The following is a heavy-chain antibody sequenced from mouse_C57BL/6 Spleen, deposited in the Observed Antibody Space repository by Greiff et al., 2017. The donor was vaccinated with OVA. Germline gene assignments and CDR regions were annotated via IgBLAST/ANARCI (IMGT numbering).Heavy chain of an antibody. J-gene: IGHJ1*03. V-gene: IGHV1-53*01. D-gene: IGHD1-1*01. Sequence: QVQLKQPGTELVKPGASVKLSCKASGYTFTSYWMHWVKQRPGQGLEWIGNINPSNGGTNYNEKFKSKATLTVDKSSSTAYMQLSSLTSEDSAVYYCARPSNYGSSLWYFDVWGTGTTVTVSS. CDR2: INPSNGGT. CDR1: GYTFTSYW. CDR3: ARPSNYGSSLWYFDV.